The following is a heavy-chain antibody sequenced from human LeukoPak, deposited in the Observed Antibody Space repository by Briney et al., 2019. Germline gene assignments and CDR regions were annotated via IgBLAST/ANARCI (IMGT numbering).Heavy chain of an antibody. D-gene: IGHD3-10*01. J-gene: IGHJ4*02. V-gene: IGHV3-23*01. CDR3: AKDRKQWFRELVLFDY. CDR1: GFTFSSYA. Sequence: GSLRLSCAASGFTFSSYAMSWVRQAPGKGLELVSAISGSGGSTYYADSVKGRFTISRDNSKNTLYLQMNSLRAEDTAVYYCAKDRKQWFRELVLFDYWGQGTLVTVSS. CDR2: ISGSGGST.